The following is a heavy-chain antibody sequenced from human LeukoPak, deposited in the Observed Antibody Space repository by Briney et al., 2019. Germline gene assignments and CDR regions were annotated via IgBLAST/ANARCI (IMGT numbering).Heavy chain of an antibody. CDR2: IYSSGGT. CDR3: ARDASFTSNGMEV. J-gene: IGHJ6*02. V-gene: IGHV4-61*02. Sequence: SQTLSLTCTVSGGSISSGNYYWSWIRQPAGKGLEWIGRIYSSGGTNYNPSLKSRVTISVDTSKNQFSLNLGSVTAADTAVYYCARDASFTSNGMEVWGQGTTVTVSS. CDR1: GGSISSGNYY.